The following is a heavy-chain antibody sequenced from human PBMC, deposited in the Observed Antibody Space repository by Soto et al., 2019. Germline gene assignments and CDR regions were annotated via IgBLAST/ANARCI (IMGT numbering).Heavy chain of an antibody. V-gene: IGHV1-8*02. Sequence: ASVKVSCKASGGTFSSYAISLVRQATGQGLEWMGWMNPNSGNTAYAQKFQGRVTMTRNTSISTAYMELSSLRSEDTAVYYCARLEQDYAVAWGQGTLVTVSS. D-gene: IGHD3-16*01. CDR2: MNPNSGNT. J-gene: IGHJ5*02. CDR1: GGTFSSYA. CDR3: ARLEQDYAVA.